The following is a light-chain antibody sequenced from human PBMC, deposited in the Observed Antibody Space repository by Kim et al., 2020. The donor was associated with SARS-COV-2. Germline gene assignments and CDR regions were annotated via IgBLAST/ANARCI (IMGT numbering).Light chain of an antibody. J-gene: IGKJ1*01. V-gene: IGKV3-15*01. CDR1: QSVRSN. CDR3: QQYNNWPPWT. Sequence: EIVMTQSPATLSVSPGERATLSCRASQSVRSNLAWYQQKPGQAPRLLIYGAATRATDTPARFSGSGSGTEFTLTISSLQSEDFAIYYCQQYNNWPPWTFGQGTKVEIK. CDR2: GAA.